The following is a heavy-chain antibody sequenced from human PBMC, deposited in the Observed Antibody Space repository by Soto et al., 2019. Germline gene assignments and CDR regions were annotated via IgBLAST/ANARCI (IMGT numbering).Heavy chain of an antibody. CDR3: AKTPYEELLPFDS. D-gene: IGHD2-15*01. J-gene: IGHJ4*02. V-gene: IGHV3-30*02. CDR1: GFSFSSSV. Sequence: QSGGSLRLSCAASGFSFSSSVMHWVRQAPGKGLEWVAIILSDGTNRWYADSVRGRFTISRDNSKNTLYLQMNSLRAEDTALYYCAKTPYEELLPFDSWGLGTLVTVSS. CDR2: ILSDGTNR.